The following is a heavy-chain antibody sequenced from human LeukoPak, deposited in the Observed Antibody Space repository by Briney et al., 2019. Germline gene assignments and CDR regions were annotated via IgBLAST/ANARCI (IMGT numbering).Heavy chain of an antibody. J-gene: IGHJ4*02. V-gene: IGHV1-69*04. CDR3: ARVDHGGSSGYYRDY. CDR1: GYTFNSYG. D-gene: IGHD3-22*01. Sequence: SVKVSCKASGYTFNSYGISWVRQAPGQGLEWMGRIIPILGIANYAQKFQGRVTITADKSTSTAYMELSSLRSEDTAVYYCARVDHGGSSGYYRDYWGQGTLVTVSS. CDR2: IIPILGIA.